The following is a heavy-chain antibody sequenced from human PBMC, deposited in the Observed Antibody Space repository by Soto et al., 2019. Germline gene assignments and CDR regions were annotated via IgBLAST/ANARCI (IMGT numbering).Heavy chain of an antibody. CDR2: INSDGSST. CDR1: GGTIISYG. J-gene: IGHJ6*02. V-gene: IGHV3-74*01. CDR3: ARDFPGLYGMDV. Sequence: GGSLRHSCAASGGTIISYGRHWVSQAPGKGLVWVSRINSDGSSTSYADSVKGRFTISRDNAKNTLYLQMNSLRAEDTAVYYCARDFPGLYGMDVWGQGTTVTVSS.